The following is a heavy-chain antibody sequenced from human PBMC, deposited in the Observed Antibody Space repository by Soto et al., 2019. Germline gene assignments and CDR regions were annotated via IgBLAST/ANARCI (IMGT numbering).Heavy chain of an antibody. CDR2: IKQDGSEK. Sequence: EVQLVESGGGLVQPGGSLRLSCAASGFTFSSSWMSWVRQAPGKGLEWVANIKQDGSEKYYVDSVKGRFTISIDNAKNSLYLQMNSLRAEDTAVYYCARAGIVLGCMDVWGQGTTVTVSS. V-gene: IGHV3-7*03. CDR3: ARAGIVLGCMDV. CDR1: GFTFSSSW. D-gene: IGHD2-8*01. J-gene: IGHJ6*02.